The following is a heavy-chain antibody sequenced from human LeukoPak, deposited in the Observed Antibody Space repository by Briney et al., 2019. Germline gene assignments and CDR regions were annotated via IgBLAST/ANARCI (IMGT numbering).Heavy chain of an antibody. CDR3: ARGGELRYFDCFGFDI. V-gene: IGHV3-48*04. CDR1: GFTFSSYA. D-gene: IGHD3-9*01. Sequence: GGSLRLSCAASGFTFSSYAMSWVRQAPGKGLEWVSYISSSSSAIYYADSVKGRFTISRDNAKNSLYLQMNSLRAEDTAVYYCARGGELRYFDCFGFDIWGQGTMVTVSS. J-gene: IGHJ3*02. CDR2: ISSSSSAI.